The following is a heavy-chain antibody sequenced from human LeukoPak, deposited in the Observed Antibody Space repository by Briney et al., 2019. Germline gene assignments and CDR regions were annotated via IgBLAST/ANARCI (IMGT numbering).Heavy chain of an antibody. V-gene: IGHV1-46*01. D-gene: IGHD3-22*01. J-gene: IGHJ4*02. CDR2: INPSGGST. Sequence: GASVKVSCKASGYTFTTYYVHWVRQAPGQGLEWMGIINPSGGSTSYAQKFQGRVTMTRDMSTSTVYMELSSLRSEDTAVYYCAKFRRITMIVVVITYFDYWGQGTLVTVSS. CDR1: GYTFTTYY. CDR3: AKFRRITMIVVVITYFDY.